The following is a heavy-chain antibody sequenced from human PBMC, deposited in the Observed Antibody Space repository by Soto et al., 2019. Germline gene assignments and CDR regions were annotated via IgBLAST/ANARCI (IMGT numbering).Heavy chain of an antibody. J-gene: IGHJ6*02. CDR2: ISYDGSNK. CDR3: AREGVYDFWSGYSSYYYYYGMDV. CDR1: GFTFSSYA. D-gene: IGHD3-3*01. V-gene: IGHV3-30-3*01. Sequence: QVQLVESGGGVVQPGRSLRLSCAASGFTFSSYAMHWVRQAPGKGLEWVAVISYDGSNKYYADSVKGRFTISRDNSKNPLYLQMNSLRAEDTAVYYCAREGVYDFWSGYSSYYYYYGMDVWGQGTTVTVSS.